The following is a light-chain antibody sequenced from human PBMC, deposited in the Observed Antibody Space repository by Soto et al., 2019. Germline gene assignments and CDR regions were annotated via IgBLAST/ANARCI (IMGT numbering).Light chain of an antibody. J-gene: IGKJ2*01. CDR3: MQALQTPYS. Sequence: DIVMTQSPLSLPVSPGEPASISCRSSQSLLHRNGYSSLDWYLQKPGQSPRLLIYLASTRASGVPDKCSASVSGTVFTLKSSRVEAEDVGIYYSMQALQTPYSFGQGTKLEI. CDR1: QSLLHRNGYSS. V-gene: IGKV2-28*01. CDR2: LAS.